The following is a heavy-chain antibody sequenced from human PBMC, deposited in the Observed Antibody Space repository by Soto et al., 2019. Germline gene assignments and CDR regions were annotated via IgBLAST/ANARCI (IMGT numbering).Heavy chain of an antibody. Sequence: GGSLRLSCAASGFTFDDYAMHWVRQAPGKGLEWVSGISWNSGSIGYADSVKGRFTISRDNAKNSLYLQMNSLRAEDTALYYCAKERGYSGYDNSPFDYWGQGTLVTVSS. CDR1: GFTFDDYA. CDR2: ISWNSGSI. V-gene: IGHV3-9*01. J-gene: IGHJ4*02. CDR3: AKERGYSGYDNSPFDY. D-gene: IGHD5-12*01.